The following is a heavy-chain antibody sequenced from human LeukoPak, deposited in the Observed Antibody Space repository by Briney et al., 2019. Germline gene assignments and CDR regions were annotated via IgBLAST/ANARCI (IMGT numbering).Heavy chain of an antibody. V-gene: IGHV3-74*01. CDR1: GFTFSNYW. Sequence: GGSLRLSCAASGFTFSNYWVHWVRQAPGKGLVWVSRINRDGSTTNYADSVKGRFTVSRDNAKNTLNLQMNSLGAEDTAVYYCARDRKSEESSEIDFWGQGTLVTVSS. D-gene: IGHD2-2*01. J-gene: IGHJ4*02. CDR3: ARDRKSEESSEIDF. CDR2: INRDGSTT.